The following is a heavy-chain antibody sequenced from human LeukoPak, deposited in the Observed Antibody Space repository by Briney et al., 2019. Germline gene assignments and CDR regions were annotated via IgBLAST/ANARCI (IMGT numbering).Heavy chain of an antibody. J-gene: IGHJ2*01. Sequence: SETLSLTCTVSGVSISSYYWSWIRQPPGKGLEWIGCIYYSGSTNYNPSLKSRVTISVDTSKNQFSLKLSSVTAADTAVYYCARHSYPNSDFWSLLWYFDLWGRGTLVTVSS. D-gene: IGHD3-3*01. CDR3: ARHSYPNSDFWSLLWYFDL. V-gene: IGHV4-59*08. CDR2: IYYSGST. CDR1: GVSISSYY.